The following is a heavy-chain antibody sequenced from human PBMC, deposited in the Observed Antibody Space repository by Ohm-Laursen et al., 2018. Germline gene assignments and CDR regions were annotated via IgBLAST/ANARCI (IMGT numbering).Heavy chain of an antibody. D-gene: IGHD6-19*01. CDR3: ARLSSGWSY. V-gene: IGHV3-21*01. J-gene: IGHJ4*02. CDR1: GVTLSRHS. Sequence: GSLRLSCAASGVTLSRHSMNWVRQAPGKGLEWVSSIVVNSDVTYYGDSVKGRFTIARDDAQNSLHLQMDSLRAEDTAVYYCARLSSGWSYWGQGTLVTVSS. CDR2: IVVNSDVT.